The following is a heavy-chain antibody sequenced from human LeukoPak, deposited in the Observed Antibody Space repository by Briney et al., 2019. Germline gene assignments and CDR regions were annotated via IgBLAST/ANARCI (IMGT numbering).Heavy chain of an antibody. D-gene: IGHD3-10*01. CDR3: ARDRRYYYGSGSYRYYFDY. CDR1: GGTFSSYA. Sequence: GASVKVSCKASGGTFSSYAISWVRQAPGQGLGWMGRIIPIFGTANYAQKFQGRVTITTDESTSTAYMELSSLRSEDTAVYYCARDRRYYYGSGSYRYYFDYWGQGTLVTVSS. V-gene: IGHV1-69*05. CDR2: IIPIFGTA. J-gene: IGHJ4*02.